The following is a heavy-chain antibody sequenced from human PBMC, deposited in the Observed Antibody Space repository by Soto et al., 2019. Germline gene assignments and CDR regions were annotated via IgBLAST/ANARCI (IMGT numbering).Heavy chain of an antibody. CDR1: GGSISSGGYY. D-gene: IGHD3-10*01. CDR3: ARDSVRITMVRGVNYGMDV. Sequence: SETLSLTCTVSGGSISSGGYYWSWIRQHPGKGLEWIGYIYCSGSTYYNPSLKSRVTISVDTSKNQFSLKLSSVTAADTAVYYCARDSVRITMVRGVNYGMDVWGQGTTVT. V-gene: IGHV4-31*03. CDR2: IYCSGST. J-gene: IGHJ6*02.